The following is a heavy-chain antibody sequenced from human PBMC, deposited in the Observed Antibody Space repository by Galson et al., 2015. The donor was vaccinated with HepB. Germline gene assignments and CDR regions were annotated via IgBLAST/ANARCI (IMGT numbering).Heavy chain of an antibody. J-gene: IGHJ3*02. V-gene: IGHV2-70*04. D-gene: IGHD7-27*01. Sequence: LSTRGVRVNWIRQPPGKALEWLARIDWDDEKLYRASLKTRLTISKDTSENQVVLTMTNMDPVDTGTYYCARTNNWGDAFDIWGQGTMVTVSS. CDR3: ARTNNWGDAFDI. CDR1: LSTRGVR. CDR2: IDWDDEK.